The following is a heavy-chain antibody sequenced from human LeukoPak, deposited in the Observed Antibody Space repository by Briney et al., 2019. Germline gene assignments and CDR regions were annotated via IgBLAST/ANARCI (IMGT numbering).Heavy chain of an antibody. J-gene: IGHJ4*02. Sequence: GGSLRLSCAASGFTFIAYALHWVRQAPGKGLEYVSAISDNGGSTYYADSVKGRFTISRDNSKNTLYLQMGSLRAEDMAVYYCARGFDKSVRGVTHWGQGTLLTVSS. CDR2: ISDNGGST. CDR3: ARGFDKSVRGVTH. V-gene: IGHV3-64*02. D-gene: IGHD3-10*01. CDR1: GFTFIAYA.